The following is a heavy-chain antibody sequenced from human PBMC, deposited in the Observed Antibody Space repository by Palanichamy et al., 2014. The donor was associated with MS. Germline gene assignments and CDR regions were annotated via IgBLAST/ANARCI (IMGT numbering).Heavy chain of an antibody. CDR1: GYSISSGYV. Sequence: QVQLQESGPGLVKPSETLSLTCAVSGYSISSGYVLGLDPAAPTGRGVEWIGSIYHSGSTYYNPSLKSRVTISVDTSKNQFSLKLSSVTAADTAVYYCARHGHYYDSNYYFDYWGQGTLVTVSS. J-gene: IGHJ4*02. CDR3: ARHGHYYDSNYYFDY. D-gene: IGHD3-22*01. CDR2: IYHSGST. V-gene: IGHV4-38-2*01.